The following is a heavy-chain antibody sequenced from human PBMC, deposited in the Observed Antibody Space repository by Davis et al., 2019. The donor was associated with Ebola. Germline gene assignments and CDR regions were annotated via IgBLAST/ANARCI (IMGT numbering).Heavy chain of an antibody. J-gene: IGHJ5*02. CDR1: GGSLSGYY. D-gene: IGHD3-10*01. CDR3: AGTMVQGVISFDWFDP. V-gene: IGHV4-34*01. Sequence: SETLSLTCPVYGGSLSGYYWSWIRQPPGKGLEWIGEINHSGSTNYNPSLKSRVTISVDTSKNQFSLKLSSVTAADTAVYYCAGTMVQGVISFDWFDPWGQGTLVTVSS. CDR2: INHSGST.